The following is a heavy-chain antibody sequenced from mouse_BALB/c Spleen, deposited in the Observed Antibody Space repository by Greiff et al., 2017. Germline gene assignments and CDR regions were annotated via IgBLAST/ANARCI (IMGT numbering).Heavy chain of an antibody. D-gene: IGHD1-1*01. CDR3: ARSTVVAPYAMDY. CDR1: GYTFTSYW. J-gene: IGHJ4*01. V-gene: IGHV14-1*02. CDR2: IDPENGNT. Sequence: EVQLQQPGSELVRPGASVKLSCKASGYTFTSYWMHWVKQRPEQGLEWIGWIDPENGNTIYDPKFQGKASITADTSSNTAYLQLSSLTSEDTAVYYCARSTVVAPYAMDYWGQGTSVTVSS.